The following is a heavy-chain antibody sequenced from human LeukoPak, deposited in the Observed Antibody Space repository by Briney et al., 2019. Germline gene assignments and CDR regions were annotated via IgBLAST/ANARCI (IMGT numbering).Heavy chain of an antibody. CDR2: INPNSGGT. CDR1: GYTFTGYY. V-gene: IGHV1-2*02. J-gene: IGHJ4*02. CDR3: ASLTYYYDSSGYYPEYFDY. Sequence: GASVKVSCKASGYTFTGYYMHWVRQAPGQGLEWMGWINPNSGGTNYAQKFQGRVTMTRDTSISTAYMELSRLRSDDTAVYYCASLTYYYDSSGYYPEYFDYWGQGTLVTVSS. D-gene: IGHD3-22*01.